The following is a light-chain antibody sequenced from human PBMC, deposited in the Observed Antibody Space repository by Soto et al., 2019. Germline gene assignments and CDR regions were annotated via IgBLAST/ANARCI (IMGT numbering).Light chain of an antibody. CDR3: QQYDNLPGT. V-gene: IGKV1-9*01. J-gene: IGKJ1*01. Sequence: DIQLTQSPSFLSASVGDRVTVTCRASQGINSYLAWYQQKPGKAPKLLIYTASTLQSGVPSRFSGSGSGTEFTLTISSLQPEDIATYYCQQYDNLPGTFGQGTKVDIK. CDR1: QGINSY. CDR2: TAS.